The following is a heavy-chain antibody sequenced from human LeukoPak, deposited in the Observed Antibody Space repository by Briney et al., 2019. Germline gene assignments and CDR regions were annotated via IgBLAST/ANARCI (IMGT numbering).Heavy chain of an antibody. Sequence: PGGSLRLSCAASGFTFDDYGMSWVRQAPGKGLEWVSGINWEGNSIGYADSVKGRFTISRDNAKNSLYLQMNSLRAEDTALYCCAKDEYYYDSSGYSRFGTFDYWGQGTLVTVSS. V-gene: IGHV3-20*04. CDR1: GFTFDDYG. CDR2: INWEGNSI. CDR3: AKDEYYYDSSGYSRFGTFDY. J-gene: IGHJ4*02. D-gene: IGHD3-22*01.